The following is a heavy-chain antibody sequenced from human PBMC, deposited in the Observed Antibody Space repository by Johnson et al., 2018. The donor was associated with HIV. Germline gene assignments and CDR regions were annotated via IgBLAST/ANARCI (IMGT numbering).Heavy chain of an antibody. CDR2: ISSSGTTK. CDR1: GFTFSSYD. V-gene: IGHV3-48*04. CDR3: GRAVMVRNYETMGAFDI. D-gene: IGHD3-10*01. Sequence: VQLVESGGGVVQPGGSLRLSCVASGFTFSSYDMHWVRQAPGKGLEWVSYISSSGTTKYYADSVKGRFTISRDNAKNSLYLQMSSLRAGDTAVYYCGRAVMVRNYETMGAFDIWGQGTMVTVSS. J-gene: IGHJ3*02.